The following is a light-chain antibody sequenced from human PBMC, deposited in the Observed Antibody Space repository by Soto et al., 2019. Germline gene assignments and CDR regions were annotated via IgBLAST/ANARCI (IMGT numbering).Light chain of an antibody. V-gene: IGLV2-14*03. Sequence: QSALTQPASVSGSPGQSITISCAGTSSDIGGSNYVSWYQQHTGKAPKLMIYGVSNRPSGVSTRFSGYKSGNTASLTISGLQAEDEDDYFCYSSRSSSTTFYVFGTGTKLTVL. J-gene: IGLJ1*01. CDR3: YSSRSSSTTFYV. CDR1: SSDIGGSNY. CDR2: GVS.